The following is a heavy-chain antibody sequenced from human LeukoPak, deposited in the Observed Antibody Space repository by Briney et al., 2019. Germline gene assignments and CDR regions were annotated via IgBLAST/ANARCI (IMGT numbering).Heavy chain of an antibody. D-gene: IGHD1-26*01. Sequence: PGGSLRLSCAASGFTFDDYAMHWVRQAPGKGLEWVSGISWNSGSIGYADSVKGRFTISRDNAKNSLYLQMNSLRAEDMALYYCAKGLVGATNLGVDYWGQGTLVTVSS. V-gene: IGHV3-9*03. CDR2: ISWNSGSI. J-gene: IGHJ4*02. CDR3: AKGLVGATNLGVDY. CDR1: GFTFDDYA.